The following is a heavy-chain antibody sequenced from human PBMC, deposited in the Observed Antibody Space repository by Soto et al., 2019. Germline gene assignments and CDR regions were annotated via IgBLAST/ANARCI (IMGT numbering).Heavy chain of an antibody. V-gene: IGHV3-66*01. CDR2: ICSDGGT. CDR3: ATRMTTAPY. D-gene: IGHD4-17*01. CDR1: GFTVSNNY. J-gene: IGHJ4*02. Sequence: EVQLVQSGGGLVQPGGSLRLSCAASGFTVSNNYLSWVRQAPGKGLQWVSLICSDGGTDYAESVKGRFTISRDNSKNTLYLQMNSLKAEDTAIYYCATRMTTAPYWGQGTLVTVSS.